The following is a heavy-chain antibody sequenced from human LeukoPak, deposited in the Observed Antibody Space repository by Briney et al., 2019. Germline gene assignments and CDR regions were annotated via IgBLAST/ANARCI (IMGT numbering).Heavy chain of an antibody. CDR3: ARDRDSSGYYYKLGAFDI. Sequence: PSETLSLTCTVSGGSMSSYRWGWFRQPPGQGLEWIGYIYFSGSTRYNSYLKSRVTISVDTSTSTVYMELSSLRSEDTAVYYCARDRDSSGYYYKLGAFDIWGQGTMVTVSS. CDR1: GGSMSSYR. CDR2: IYFSGST. D-gene: IGHD3-22*01. J-gene: IGHJ3*02. V-gene: IGHV4-59*01.